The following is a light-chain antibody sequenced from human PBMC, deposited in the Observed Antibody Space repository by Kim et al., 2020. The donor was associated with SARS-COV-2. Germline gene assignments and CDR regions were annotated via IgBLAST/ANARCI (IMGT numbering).Light chain of an antibody. CDR1: SGSIASNY. CDR2: EDN. J-gene: IGLJ3*02. V-gene: IGLV6-57*03. CDR3: QSYDSSSWL. Sequence: GKTLSSACTRSSGSIASNYVQWFQQRPGSAPTNMIFEDNQRPSGVPDRFSGPIDSSSNAASLTISGLKTEDVPDYYCQSYDSSSWLFGGGTQLTVL.